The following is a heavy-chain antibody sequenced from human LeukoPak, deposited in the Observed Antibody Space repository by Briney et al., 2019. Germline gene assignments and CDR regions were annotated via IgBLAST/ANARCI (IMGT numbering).Heavy chain of an antibody. CDR3: AKDVHGDYGGLVY. CDR1: GFTFSTYA. J-gene: IGHJ4*02. D-gene: IGHD4-17*01. V-gene: IGHV3-23*01. Sequence: GGSLRLSCAASGFTFSTYAMSWVRQAPGKGLEWVSSISGSVGGTFYADSVKGRLTISRDNSKNTVYLQMNSLRGEDTVVYYCAKDVHGDYGGLVYWGQGTLVTVSS. CDR2: ISGSVGGT.